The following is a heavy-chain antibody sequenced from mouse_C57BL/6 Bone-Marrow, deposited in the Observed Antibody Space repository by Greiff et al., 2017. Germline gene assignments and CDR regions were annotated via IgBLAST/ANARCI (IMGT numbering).Heavy chain of an antibody. V-gene: IGHV5-15*01. J-gene: IGHJ4*01. CDR1: GFTFSDYG. CDR2: ISNLAYSI. D-gene: IGHD1-1*01. CDR3: ARQDYGSGYDYAMDY. Sequence: EVQLVESGGGSVQPGGSLKLSCAASGFTFSDYGMAWVRQAPRKGPEWVAFISNLAYSIYYADTVTGRFTISRENAKNTLYLEMSSLRSEDTAMYYCARQDYGSGYDYAMDYWGQGTSVTVSS.